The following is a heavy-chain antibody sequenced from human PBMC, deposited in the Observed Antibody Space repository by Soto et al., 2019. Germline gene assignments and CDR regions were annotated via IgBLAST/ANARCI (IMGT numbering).Heavy chain of an antibody. V-gene: IGHV3-15*07. CDR3: TTDGGYSYGYSYYYYGMDV. CDR2: IKSKTDGGTT. Sequence: GGSLSLSCAASGFTFSNAWMNWVRQAPGKGLEWVGRIKSKTDGGTTDYAAPVKGRFTISRDDSKNTLYLQMNSLKTEDTAVYYCTTDGGYSYGYSYYYYGMDVWGQGTTVTVSS. D-gene: IGHD5-18*01. J-gene: IGHJ6*02. CDR1: GFTFSNAW.